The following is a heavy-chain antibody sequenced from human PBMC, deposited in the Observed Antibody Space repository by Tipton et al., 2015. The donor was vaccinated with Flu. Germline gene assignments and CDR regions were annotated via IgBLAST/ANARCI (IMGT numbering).Heavy chain of an antibody. CDR2: ISSSANTI. J-gene: IGHJ2*01. CDR3: ARDHPEHVDNPQWYFDL. D-gene: IGHD1-1*01. Sequence: SLRLSCAASGFTFSYYEMNWVRQAPGRGLEWVSYISSSANTIYYADSVKGRFTISRDNAKNSLYLQMNSLRAEDTAVYYCARDHPEHVDNPQWYFDLWGRGTLVAVSS. CDR1: GFTFSYYE. V-gene: IGHV3-48*03.